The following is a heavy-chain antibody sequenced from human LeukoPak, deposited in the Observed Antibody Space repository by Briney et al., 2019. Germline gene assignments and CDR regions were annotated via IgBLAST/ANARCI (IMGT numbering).Heavy chain of an antibody. CDR3: ARDRHKYYDFWSGFHYFDY. Sequence: PSQTLSLTCTVSGGSISSGDYYWSWIRQPPGKGLEWIGYIYYSGSTYYNPSLKSRVTIPVDTSKNQFSLKLSSVTAADTAVYCCARDRHKYYDFWSGFHYFDYWGQGTLVTVSS. CDR1: GGSISSGDYY. V-gene: IGHV4-30-4*01. D-gene: IGHD3-3*01. J-gene: IGHJ4*02. CDR2: IYYSGST.